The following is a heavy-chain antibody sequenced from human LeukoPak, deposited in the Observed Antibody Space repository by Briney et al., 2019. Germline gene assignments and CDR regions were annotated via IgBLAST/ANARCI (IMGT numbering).Heavy chain of an antibody. CDR2: ISASGAVP. D-gene: IGHD3-22*01. V-gene: IGHV3-11*04. Sequence: GGSLRLSCAASGFRFDSFYMGWIRQVPGKGLDYIALISASGAVPYYAESVKGRFTISRDNAKNSVSLHTNSLSADDTAVYYCARSLIVASEDYWGQGTLVTVSS. CDR3: ARSLIVASEDY. CDR1: GFRFDSFY. J-gene: IGHJ4*02.